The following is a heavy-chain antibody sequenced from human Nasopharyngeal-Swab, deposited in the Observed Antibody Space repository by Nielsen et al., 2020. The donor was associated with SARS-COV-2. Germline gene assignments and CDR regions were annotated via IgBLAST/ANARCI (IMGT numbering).Heavy chain of an antibody. J-gene: IGHJ4*02. CDR3: ARDNAAHSLDY. CDR1: GFTFDDYA. CDR2: ISWNSGSI. V-gene: IGHV3-9*01. Sequence: SLKISCAASGFTFDDYAMHWVRQAPGKGLEWVSGISWNSGSIGYADSVKGRFTISRDNSKNTLYLQMNSLRAEDTAVYYCARDNAAHSLDYWGQGTLVTVSS. D-gene: IGHD2-21*01.